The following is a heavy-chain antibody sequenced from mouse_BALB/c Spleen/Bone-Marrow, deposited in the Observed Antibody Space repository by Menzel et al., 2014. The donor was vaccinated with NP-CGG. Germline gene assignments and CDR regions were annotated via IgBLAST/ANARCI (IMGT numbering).Heavy chain of an antibody. D-gene: IGHD2-1*01. CDR3: ARRGIYYGNYVFAY. V-gene: IGHV3-1*02. J-gene: IGHJ3*01. CDR2: IYYSGST. Sequence: VQLKQSGPDLVKPSQSLSLTCTVTGYSITSGYSWHWIRQFPGNKLEWMGYIYYSGSTNYNPSLKSRISITRDTSKNQFFLQSYSVTTEDTATYYCARRGIYYGNYVFAYWGQGTLVTVSA. CDR1: GYSITSGYS.